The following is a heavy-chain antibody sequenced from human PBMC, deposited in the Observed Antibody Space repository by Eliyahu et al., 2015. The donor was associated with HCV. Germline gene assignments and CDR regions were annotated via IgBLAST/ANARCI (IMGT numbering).Heavy chain of an antibody. Sequence: QFTLKESGPVLVKPTETLTLTCTVSGFSLSNARMGVSWIRQPPGKALEWLAHIFSNDEKSQRPSPKSRLTISKDTSKSQVVLTMTNMDPVDTATYYCARLLWFGDQFNYYYYYMDVWGKGTTVTVSS. J-gene: IGHJ6*03. CDR3: ARLLWFGDQFNYYYYYMDV. CDR2: IFSNDEK. V-gene: IGHV2-26*01. D-gene: IGHD3-10*01. CDR1: GFSLSNARMG.